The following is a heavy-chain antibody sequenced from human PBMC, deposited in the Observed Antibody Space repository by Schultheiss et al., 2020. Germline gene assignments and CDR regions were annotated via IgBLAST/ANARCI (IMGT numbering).Heavy chain of an antibody. CDR2: IHYSGST. Sequence: SETLSLTCAVSGGSISSYYWSWIRQHPGKGLQWIGHIHYSGSTNYNPSLKSRVSISVDTSKNQFSLKLTSVTAADTAVYYCARILEYSGYDDRWFDPWGQGTLVTVSS. J-gene: IGHJ5*02. D-gene: IGHD5-12*01. CDR1: GGSISSYY. CDR3: ARILEYSGYDDRWFDP. V-gene: IGHV4-59*01.